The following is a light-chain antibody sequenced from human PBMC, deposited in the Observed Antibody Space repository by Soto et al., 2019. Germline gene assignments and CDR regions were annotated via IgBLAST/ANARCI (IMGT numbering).Light chain of an antibody. CDR2: GAS. CDR3: QQYDNSPT. V-gene: IGKV3-20*01. CDR1: QSVKNNF. J-gene: IGKJ1*01. Sequence: EIVLTQSPGTLSLSPGERAALSCRASQSVKNNFLAWYQQRPGQAPRLLIYGASNRAAGIPDRFSGSVSGTDFTLTISRLEPEDFAVYYCQQYDNSPTFGQGTKVDIK.